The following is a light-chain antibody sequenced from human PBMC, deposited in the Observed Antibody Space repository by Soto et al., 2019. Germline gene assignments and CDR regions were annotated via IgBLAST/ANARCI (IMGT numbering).Light chain of an antibody. Sequence: TQSPSSLSASTGDRVTLSCRASQSVSSYLAWYQQKPGQAPRLLIYDASDRASGIPARFSGSGSGTDFTLTISSLEPEDFAVYYCQQRYNWPLTFGGGTKVDIK. J-gene: IGKJ4*01. CDR2: DAS. V-gene: IGKV3-11*01. CDR3: QQRYNWPLT. CDR1: QSVSSY.